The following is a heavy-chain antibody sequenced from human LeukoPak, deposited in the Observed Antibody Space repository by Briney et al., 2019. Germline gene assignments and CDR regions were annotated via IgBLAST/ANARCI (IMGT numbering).Heavy chain of an antibody. V-gene: IGHV3-23*01. CDR1: GFTFSSYG. CDR2: ISGSGGST. J-gene: IGHJ6*02. D-gene: IGHD3-3*01. CDR3: AKLITIFGVVPPEGGMDV. Sequence: GGSLRLSCAASGFTFSSYGMHWVRQAPGKGLEWVSAISGSGGSTYYADSVKGRFTISRDNSKNTLYLQMNSLRAEDTAVYYCAKLITIFGVVPPEGGMDVWGQGTTVTVSS.